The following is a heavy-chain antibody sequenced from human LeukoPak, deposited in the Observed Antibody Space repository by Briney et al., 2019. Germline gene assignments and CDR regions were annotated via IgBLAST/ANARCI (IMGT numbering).Heavy chain of an antibody. D-gene: IGHD6-13*01. Sequence: PGGSLRLSCAASGFTFSSYSMIWVRQAPGKGLEWVSSISSSSSYIYYADSVKGRFTISRDNAKNSLYLQMNSLRAEDTAVYYCASLPPFSSSWYYFDYWGQGTLVTVSS. J-gene: IGHJ4*02. CDR3: ASLPPFSSSWYYFDY. CDR2: ISSSSSYI. CDR1: GFTFSSYS. V-gene: IGHV3-21*01.